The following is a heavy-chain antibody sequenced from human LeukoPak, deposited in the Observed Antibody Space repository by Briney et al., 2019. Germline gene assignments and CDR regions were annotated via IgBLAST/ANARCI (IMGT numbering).Heavy chain of an antibody. D-gene: IGHD3-3*01. CDR1: GFTFDDYA. V-gene: IGHV3-9*01. CDR2: ISWNSGST. CDR3: AKDRSGTLQFGSGFDY. Sequence: GGSLRLSCAASGFTFDDYAMHWVRQAPGKGLEWVSGISWNSGSTGYADSVKGRFTISRDNAKNSLYLQMNSLRAEDTALYYCAKDRSGTLQFGSGFDYWGQGTLVTVSS. J-gene: IGHJ4*02.